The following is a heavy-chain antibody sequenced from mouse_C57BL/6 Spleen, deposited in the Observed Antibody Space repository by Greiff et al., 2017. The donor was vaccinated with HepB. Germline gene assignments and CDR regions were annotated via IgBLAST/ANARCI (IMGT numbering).Heavy chain of an antibody. CDR3: ARGGGNYESWAY. Sequence: VQLQQSGPGLVQPSQSLSITCTVSGFSLTSYGVHWVRQSPGKGLEWRGVIWSGGSTDYNAAFISRLSISKDNSKSHVFFKMNSLQADDTAIYYCARGGGNYESWAYWGQVTLVTVSA. CDR1: GFSLTSYG. V-gene: IGHV2-2*01. CDR2: IWSGGST. D-gene: IGHD2-1*01. J-gene: IGHJ3*01.